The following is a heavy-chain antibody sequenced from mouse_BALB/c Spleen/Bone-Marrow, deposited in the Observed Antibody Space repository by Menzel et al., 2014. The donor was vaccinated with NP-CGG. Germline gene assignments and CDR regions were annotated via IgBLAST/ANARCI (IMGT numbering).Heavy chain of an antibody. J-gene: IGHJ3*01. CDR2: IDPANGNT. V-gene: IGHV14-3*02. CDR1: GFNIKDTY. Sequence: VHVKQSGAELVKPGASVKLSCTASGFNIKDTYMHWVKQRPEQGLEWIGRIDPANGNTKYDPKFQGKATITADTSSNTAYLQLSSLTSEDTAVYYCARXXXGPDXFAYWGQGTLVTVSA. CDR3: ARXXXGPDXFAY.